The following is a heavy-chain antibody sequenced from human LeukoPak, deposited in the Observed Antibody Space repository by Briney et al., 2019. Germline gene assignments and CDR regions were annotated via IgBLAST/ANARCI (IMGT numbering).Heavy chain of an antibody. D-gene: IGHD6-19*01. J-gene: IGHJ4*02. Sequence: SEALSLTCTVSGGSISSYYWSWIRQPPGKGLEWIGYIYYSGSTNYNPSLKSRVTISVDTSKNQISLKLSSVTAADTAVYYCARHPTYSSGWSYFDSWGQGTLVTVSS. CDR1: GGSISSYY. CDR2: IYYSGST. V-gene: IGHV4-59*08. CDR3: ARHPTYSSGWSYFDS.